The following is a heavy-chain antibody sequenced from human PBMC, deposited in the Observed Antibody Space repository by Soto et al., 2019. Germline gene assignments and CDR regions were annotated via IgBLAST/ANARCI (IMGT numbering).Heavy chain of an antibody. V-gene: IGHV3-23*01. CDR3: LVAGTN. CDR1: GFTFSTYD. J-gene: IGHJ4*02. D-gene: IGHD6-19*01. Sequence: EVQLLESGGGLVHPGGSLRLSCAVSGFTFSTYDMSWVRQAPGRGLVWVSAISGSGDSTFYADSVKGRFTISRDNSKNTLFRKMTSLRAGNSAIYYCLVAGTNWGQGTLVTVSS. CDR2: ISGSGDST.